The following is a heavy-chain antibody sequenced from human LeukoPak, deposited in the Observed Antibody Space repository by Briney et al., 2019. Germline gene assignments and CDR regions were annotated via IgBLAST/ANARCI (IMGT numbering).Heavy chain of an antibody. V-gene: IGHV1-8*01. CDR3: ARANYYGSGKKDLDY. Sequence: ASVKVSCKASGYTFTTYDVNWVRQATGQGLEWMGWMNPNSGNTGCAQKFQGIVTMTRNTSMSTAYMELNSLRSEDTAVYSCARANYYGSGKKDLDYWGQGTLVTVSS. CDR1: GYTFTTYD. D-gene: IGHD3-10*01. CDR2: MNPNSGNT. J-gene: IGHJ4*02.